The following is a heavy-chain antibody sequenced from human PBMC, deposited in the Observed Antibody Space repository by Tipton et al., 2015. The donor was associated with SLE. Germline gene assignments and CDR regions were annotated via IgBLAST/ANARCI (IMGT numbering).Heavy chain of an antibody. CDR1: GGSIRSSNW. J-gene: IGHJ6*03. D-gene: IGHD6-13*01. CDR3: ARDFRAVAGRFFYYYMDV. V-gene: IGHV4-4*02. CDR2: IDHSGST. Sequence: TLSLTCAVSGGSIRSSNWWSWVRQPPGKGLEWIGEIDHSGSTNSNPSLKSRVSMSVDKSKNQFSLKLSSVTTADTGVYYCARDFRAVAGRFFYYYMDVWGKGTTVTV.